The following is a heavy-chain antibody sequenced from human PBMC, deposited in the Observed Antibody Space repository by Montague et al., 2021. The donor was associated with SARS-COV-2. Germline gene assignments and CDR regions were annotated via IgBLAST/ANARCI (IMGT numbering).Heavy chain of an antibody. CDR3: ASYEGYYDILTGYSTPYYSYGMDV. CDR2: IYYSGST. Sequence: TLSLTCTVSGGSISCGGYYWSWIRQHPGKGLEWIGYIYYSGSTYYNPSLKSRVTISVDTSKNQFSLKLSSVTAADTAVYYCASYEGYYDILTGYSTPYYSYGMDVWGQGTTVTVSS. J-gene: IGHJ6*02. V-gene: IGHV4-31*03. D-gene: IGHD3-9*01. CDR1: GGSISCGGYY.